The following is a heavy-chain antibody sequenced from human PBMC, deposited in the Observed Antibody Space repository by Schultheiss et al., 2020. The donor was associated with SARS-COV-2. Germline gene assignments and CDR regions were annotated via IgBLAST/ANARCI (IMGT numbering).Heavy chain of an antibody. V-gene: IGHV4-34*01. Sequence: SQTLSLTCAVYGGSFSGYYWSWIRQSPGKGLECIGEINHGGGTNYNPSLKSRVTISVDTSKNQFSLKLSSVTAADTAVYYCARGAAMDYWGQGTLVTVSS. CDR2: INHGGGT. CDR3: ARGAAMDY. J-gene: IGHJ4*02. D-gene: IGHD5-18*01. CDR1: GGSFSGYY.